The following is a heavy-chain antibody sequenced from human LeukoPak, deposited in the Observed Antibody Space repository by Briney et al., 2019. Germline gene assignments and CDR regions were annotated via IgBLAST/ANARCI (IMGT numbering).Heavy chain of an antibody. CDR3: AKVGQADGFDWPSDNYYYYYGMDV. CDR2: IKQDGSEK. J-gene: IGHJ6*04. Sequence: GGSLRLSCAASGFTFSSYWMTWVRQAPGKGLEWVANIKQDGSEKYYVDSVKGRFTISRDNAKNSLYLQMNSLRAEDTAVYNCAKVGQADGFDWPSDNYYYYYGMDVWGKGTTVTVSS. V-gene: IGHV3-7*03. D-gene: IGHD3-9*01. CDR1: GFTFSSYW.